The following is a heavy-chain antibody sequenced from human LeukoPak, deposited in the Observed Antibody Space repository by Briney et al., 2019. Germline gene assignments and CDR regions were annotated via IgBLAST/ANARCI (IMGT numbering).Heavy chain of an antibody. J-gene: IGHJ4*02. Sequence: PSETLSLTCTVSVASVSSYYWSWIRQPPGKGLEWVAYLYYSGSTNSKPSLKSRLALAVDTSKNQFSLKLNSVTAADTAVYYCARVSADRNFDFWGQGTLVTVSS. D-gene: IGHD5/OR15-5a*01. CDR1: VASVSSYY. V-gene: IGHV4-59*02. CDR3: ARVSADRNFDF. CDR2: LYYSGST.